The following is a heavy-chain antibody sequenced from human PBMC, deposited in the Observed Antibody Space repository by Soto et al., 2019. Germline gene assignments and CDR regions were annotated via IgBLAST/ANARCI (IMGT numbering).Heavy chain of an antibody. J-gene: IGHJ6*02. CDR3: TKDLVPGGADV. CDR1: AFTSRNYA. Sequence: RLSCVVSAFTSRNYAIHWIRQAPGKGLEWVSGFDFNSGRTGYADSVKGRFTISRDNAKNSLSLEMKSLRVEDTALYYCTKDLVPGGADVWGQGTTVTV. CDR2: FDFNSGRT. D-gene: IGHD3-16*01. V-gene: IGHV3-9*02.